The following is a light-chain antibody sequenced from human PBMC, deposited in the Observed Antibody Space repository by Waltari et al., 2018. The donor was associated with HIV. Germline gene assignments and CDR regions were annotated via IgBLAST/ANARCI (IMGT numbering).Light chain of an antibody. Sequence: SYELTQPPSVSVSPGQTTRITCSGDALANQYAYWYQRKPGQAPVLVIYKDSERSSGIPERFSGSSSGTTVTLTISGVQAEDEADYYCQSADSSGTYLVIFGGGTKLTVL. J-gene: IGLJ2*01. V-gene: IGLV3-25*03. CDR3: QSADSSGTYLVI. CDR1: ALANQY. CDR2: KDS.